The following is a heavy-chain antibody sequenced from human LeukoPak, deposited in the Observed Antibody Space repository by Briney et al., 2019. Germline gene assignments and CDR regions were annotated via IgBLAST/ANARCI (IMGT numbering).Heavy chain of an antibody. Sequence: PGGSLRLSCAASGFTFSSYSMNWVRQAPGKGLEWVSSISSSSSYIYYADSVKGRFTISRDNAKNSLYLQMNSLRAEDTAVYYCARDREGYYYDSSGSGAFDIWGQGTMVTVSS. CDR1: GFTFSSYS. CDR2: ISSSSSYI. V-gene: IGHV3-21*01. CDR3: ARDREGYYYDSSGSGAFDI. J-gene: IGHJ3*02. D-gene: IGHD3-22*01.